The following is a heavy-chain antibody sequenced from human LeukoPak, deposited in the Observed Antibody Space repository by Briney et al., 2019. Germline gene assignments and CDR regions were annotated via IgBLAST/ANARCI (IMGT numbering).Heavy chain of an antibody. D-gene: IGHD3-22*01. Sequence: GGSLRLSCAASGFTFSDYYMSWIRQAPGEGLEWVSYISSSGSTIYYADSVKGRFTISRDNAKNSLYLQMNSLRAEDTAVYYCARVLYYYDSSGYYLGYWGQGTLVTVSS. CDR2: ISSSGSTI. V-gene: IGHV3-11*01. CDR3: ARVLYYYDSSGYYLGY. J-gene: IGHJ4*02. CDR1: GFTFSDYY.